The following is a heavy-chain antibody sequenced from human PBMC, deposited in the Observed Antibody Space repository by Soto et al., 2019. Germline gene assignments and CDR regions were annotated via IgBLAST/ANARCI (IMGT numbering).Heavy chain of an antibody. D-gene: IGHD6-13*01. CDR2: IYPGDSYT. CDR3: ARKLRVYSSPFGMDV. Sequence: PGESLKISCKGSGYSFTSYWIGWVRQMPGKGLEWMVIIYPGDSYTRYSPSFQGQVTISADKSISTAYLQWSSLKASDTAMYYCARKLRVYSSPFGMDVWGQGTTVTVSS. J-gene: IGHJ6*02. V-gene: IGHV5-51*01. CDR1: GYSFTSYW.